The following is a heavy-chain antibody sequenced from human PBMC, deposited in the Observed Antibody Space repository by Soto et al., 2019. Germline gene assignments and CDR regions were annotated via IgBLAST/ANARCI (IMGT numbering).Heavy chain of an antibody. CDR2: IYHSGST. CDR1: GGSISSGGYS. V-gene: IGHV4-30-2*01. CDR3: ARARGSGWGDFDI. Sequence: QLQLQESGSGLVKPSQTLSLTCAVSGGSISSGGYSWSWIRQPPGKGLEWIGYIYHSGSTYYNPSSTSRVTISVDRSKHQFSLKLSSVTAADTAVYYCARARGSGWGDFDIWGQGTMVTVSS. D-gene: IGHD3-10*01. J-gene: IGHJ3*02.